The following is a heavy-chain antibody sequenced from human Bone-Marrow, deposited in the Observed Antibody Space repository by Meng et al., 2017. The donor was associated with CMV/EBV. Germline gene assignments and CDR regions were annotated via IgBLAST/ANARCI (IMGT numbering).Heavy chain of an antibody. Sequence: GESLKISCAASGFTFSSYSMNWVRQAPGKGLEWVSSISSSSSYIYYADSVKGRFTISRDNAKSSLYLQMNSLRAEDTAVYYCTRDHTIFGVVDAFDIWGQGTVVTVSS. CDR2: ISSSSSYI. CDR1: GFTFSSYS. V-gene: IGHV3-21*01. J-gene: IGHJ3*02. D-gene: IGHD3-3*01. CDR3: TRDHTIFGVVDAFDI.